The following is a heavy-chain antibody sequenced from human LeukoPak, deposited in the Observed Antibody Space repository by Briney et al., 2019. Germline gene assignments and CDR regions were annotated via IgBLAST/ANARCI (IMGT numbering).Heavy chain of an antibody. D-gene: IGHD3-10*01. V-gene: IGHV3-33*01. Sequence: GGSLRLSCAASQFTFSSYGMHWVRQAPGKGLEWVAVIWYDGSNKYYADSVKGRFTISRDNSKNTVHLQMNSLRAEDTAVYSCATKSVSGDPFDYWGQGTLVTVSS. CDR1: QFTFSSYG. CDR3: ATKSVSGDPFDY. CDR2: IWYDGSNK. J-gene: IGHJ4*02.